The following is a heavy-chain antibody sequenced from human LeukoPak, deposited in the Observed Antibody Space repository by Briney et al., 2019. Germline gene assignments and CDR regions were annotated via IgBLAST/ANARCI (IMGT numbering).Heavy chain of an antibody. D-gene: IGHD6-13*01. CDR3: ARGWAAAGKSFDY. CDR2: ISSSSSYI. V-gene: IGHV3-21*01. J-gene: IGHJ4*02. CDR1: GFTFSSYS. Sequence: PGGSLRLSCAASGFTFSSYSMNWVRQAPGKGLEWVSSISSSSSYIYYADSVKGRFTISRDNAKNSLYLQMNSLRAEDTAVYYCARGWAAAGKSFDYWGQGTLVTVSS.